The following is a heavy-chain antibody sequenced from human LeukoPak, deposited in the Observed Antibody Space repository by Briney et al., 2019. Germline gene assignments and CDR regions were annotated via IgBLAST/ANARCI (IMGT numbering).Heavy chain of an antibody. CDR1: GFTVSSNY. J-gene: IGHJ4*02. CDR2: IYSGGST. Sequence: PGGSLRLSCAASGFTVSSNYMSWVRQAPGKGLEWVSVIYSGGSTYYADSVKGRLTISRDNAKNMLYLQVNSLRAEDTAVYYCARGSTYYDSSGQVPFDYWGQGTLVTVSS. V-gene: IGHV3-53*01. D-gene: IGHD3-22*01. CDR3: ARGSTYYDSSGQVPFDY.